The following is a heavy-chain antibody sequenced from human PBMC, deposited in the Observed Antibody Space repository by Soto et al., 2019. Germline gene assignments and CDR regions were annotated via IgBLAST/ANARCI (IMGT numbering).Heavy chain of an antibody. D-gene: IGHD6-6*01. CDR3: ARKSSSSSWFDP. CDR1: GYTFFTYG. CDR2: ISTYNGNT. J-gene: IGHJ5*02. Sequence: GASVKVSSKASGYTFFTYGISWVRQAPGQGLEWMGWISTYNGNTNYAQNLQGRVTMTTDTSTRTAYMELRSLRSDDTAVYYCARKSSSSSWFDPWGQGTRVTVSS. V-gene: IGHV1-18*01.